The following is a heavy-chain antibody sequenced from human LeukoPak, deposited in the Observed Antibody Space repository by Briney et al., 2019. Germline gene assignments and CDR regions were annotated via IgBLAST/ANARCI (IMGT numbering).Heavy chain of an antibody. J-gene: IGHJ4*02. CDR3: ARDRDSIAVAGTSECFDY. CDR1: GFTFSSYG. V-gene: IGHV3-33*01. Sequence: GGSLRLSCAASGFTFSSYGMHWVRQAPGKGLEWVAVMWYDGSNKYYADSVKGRFTISRDNSKNTVYLQMNSLRAEDTAVYYCARDRDSIAVAGTSECFDYWGQGTLVTVSS. D-gene: IGHD6-19*01. CDR2: MWYDGSNK.